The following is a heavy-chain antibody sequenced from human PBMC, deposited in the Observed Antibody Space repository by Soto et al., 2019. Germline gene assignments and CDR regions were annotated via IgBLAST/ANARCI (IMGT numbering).Heavy chain of an antibody. CDR1: GYTFTSYG. D-gene: IGHD3-22*01. CDR2: ISAYNGNT. CDR3: AREGGQGYDSSGYYHDAFDI. Sequence: QVQLVQSGAEVKKPGASVKVSCKASGYTFTSYGISWVRQAPGQGLEWMGWISAYNGNTNYAQKLQGRVTMTTDTSTSTAYMERRSLRSDDTAVYYCAREGGQGYDSSGYYHDAFDIWGQGTMVTVSS. J-gene: IGHJ3*02. V-gene: IGHV1-18*01.